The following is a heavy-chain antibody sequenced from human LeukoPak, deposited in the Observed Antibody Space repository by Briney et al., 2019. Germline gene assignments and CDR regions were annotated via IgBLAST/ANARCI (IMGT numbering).Heavy chain of an antibody. D-gene: IGHD2-2*01. CDR1: GFTFSGYA. J-gene: IGHJ3*01. V-gene: IGHV3-23*01. CDR2: ISDSGGST. CDR3: AKLGVVVVPVDLP. Sequence: GGSLRLSCAASGFTFSGYAMSWVRQAPGKGLEWVSAISDSGGSTYYADSVKGRFTISRDNSKNTLSLQMISLRAEDTAVYFCAKLGVVVVPVDLPWGQGTMVIVSS.